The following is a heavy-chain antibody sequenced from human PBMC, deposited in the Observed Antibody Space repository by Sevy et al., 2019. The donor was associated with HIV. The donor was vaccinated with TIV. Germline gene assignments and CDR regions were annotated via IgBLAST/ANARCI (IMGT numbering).Heavy chain of an antibody. Sequence: GGSLRLSCAASGFTFSGSAMHWVRQASGKGLERVGRIRSKGNSYAAAYAASVKGRFTISRDDSKNTGYLQMNRLKTEDTAVYYCTRLTSVYGMDVWGQGTTVTVSS. J-gene: IGHJ6*02. CDR1: GFTFSGSA. CDR3: TRLTSVYGMDV. CDR2: IRSKGNSYAA. V-gene: IGHV3-73*01.